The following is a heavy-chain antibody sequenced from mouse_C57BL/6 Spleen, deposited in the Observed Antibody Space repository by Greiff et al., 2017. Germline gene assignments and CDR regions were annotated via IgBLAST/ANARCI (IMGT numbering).Heavy chain of an antibody. CDR3: ARDPGNPLQYFDV. CDR2: ISYDGSN. D-gene: IGHD2-1*01. J-gene: IGHJ1*03. CDR1: GYSITSGYY. V-gene: IGHV3-6*01. Sequence: DVKLQESGPGLVKPSQSLSLTCSVTGYSITSGYYWNWIRQFPGNKLEWMGYISYDGSNNYNPSLKNRISITRDTSKNQFFLKLNSVTTEDTATYYCARDPGNPLQYFDVWGTGTTVTVSS.